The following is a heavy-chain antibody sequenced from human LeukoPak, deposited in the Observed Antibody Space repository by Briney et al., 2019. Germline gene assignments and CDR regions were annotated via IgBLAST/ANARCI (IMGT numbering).Heavy chain of an antibody. CDR1: RGSIRSYY. Sequence: PSETLSLTCTVSRGSIRSYYWSWIRQAPGTGLEWIGYIYYGEHAVYNPSLKSRLSISLDTSKSQFSLNLNSVTTADTAVYYCAGSNGLVTTILPDYWGQGTLVTVSS. D-gene: IGHD2-21*02. J-gene: IGHJ4*02. V-gene: IGHV4-59*01. CDR2: IYYGEHA. CDR3: AGSNGLVTTILPDY.